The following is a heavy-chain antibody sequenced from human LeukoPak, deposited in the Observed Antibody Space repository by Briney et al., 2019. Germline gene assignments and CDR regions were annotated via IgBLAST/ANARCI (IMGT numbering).Heavy chain of an antibody. J-gene: IGHJ4*02. CDR3: ARLHRYSDWFFDC. CDR1: GFTVSSNY. CDR2: IYSGGST. V-gene: IGHV3-66*01. Sequence: GGSLRLSCVASGFTVSSNYMSWVRQAPGMGLEWVSVIYSGGSTYYADSVKGRFSISRDNSKNTVYLQMNSLRAEDAAVYYCARLHRYSDWFFDCWGQGTLVTVSS. D-gene: IGHD3-9*01.